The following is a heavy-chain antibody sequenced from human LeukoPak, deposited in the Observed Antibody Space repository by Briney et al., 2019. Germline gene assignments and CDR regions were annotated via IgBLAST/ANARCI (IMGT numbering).Heavy chain of an antibody. Sequence: GGSLRLSCAASGFTFSSFDTSWVRQAPGKELEWVSGISGSGGSTYYADSVKGRFTISRDNSKNTLFLQMNSLRAEDTAIYYCAKDFSAGTYFDYWGQGTLVTVSS. CDR1: GFTFSSFD. CDR2: ISGSGGST. CDR3: AKDFSAGTYFDY. D-gene: IGHD6-13*01. V-gene: IGHV3-23*01. J-gene: IGHJ4*02.